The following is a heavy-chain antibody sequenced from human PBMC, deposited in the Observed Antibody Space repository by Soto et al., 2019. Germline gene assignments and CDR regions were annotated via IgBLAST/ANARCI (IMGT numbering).Heavy chain of an antibody. D-gene: IGHD2-21*02. V-gene: IGHV3-73*02. CDR2: IRSKANGYAT. CDR3: TRHALQYCGGDCYLLPYFDL. Sequence: EVPLVESGGGLVQPGGSLKLSCAASGFTFSGSAMHWVRQASGKGLEWVGRIRSKANGYATAYAASVKGRFTISRDDSKNTAYLQMNSLKTEDTAVYYCTRHALQYCGGDCYLLPYFDLWGRGTLVTVSS. J-gene: IGHJ2*01. CDR1: GFTFSGSA.